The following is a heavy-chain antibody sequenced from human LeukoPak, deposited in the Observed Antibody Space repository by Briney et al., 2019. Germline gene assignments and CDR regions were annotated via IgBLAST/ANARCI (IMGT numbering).Heavy chain of an antibody. D-gene: IGHD4-17*01. V-gene: IGHV4-59*01. CDR3: ARGGIDGDYVYYFDY. J-gene: IGHJ4*02. Sequence: SETLSLTCTVSGGSISSYYWSWIRQPPGKGLEWIGYIYYSGSTNYNPSLKSRVTISVDTSKNQFSLKLSSVTAADTAVYYCARGGIDGDYVYYFDYWGQGTLVTVSS. CDR2: IYYSGST. CDR1: GGSISSYY.